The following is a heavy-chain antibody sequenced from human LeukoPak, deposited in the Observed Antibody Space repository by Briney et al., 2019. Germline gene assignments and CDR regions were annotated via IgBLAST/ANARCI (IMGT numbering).Heavy chain of an antibody. V-gene: IGHV3-43*02. D-gene: IGHD2-15*01. CDR3: AKEGYSHTSNYFDN. Sequence: GGSLRLSCEASGFTFSAYAMHWVRQAPGKGLEWVSLISGDGVSTFYADSVKGRFTISRDNSKNSLSLQMDSLTTEDTALYYCAKEGYSHTSNYFDNWGQGILVTVSS. CDR1: GFTFSAYA. CDR2: ISGDGVST. J-gene: IGHJ4*02.